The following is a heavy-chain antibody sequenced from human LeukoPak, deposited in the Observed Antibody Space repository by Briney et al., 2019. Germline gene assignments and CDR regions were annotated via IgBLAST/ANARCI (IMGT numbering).Heavy chain of an antibody. Sequence: PGGSLRLSCAGSGFTFSSYEMNWVRQAPGKGLEWVSYISTSGSTIYYADSVKGRFTISRDNAKNSVFLQMNSLRAEDTAVYYCASTPDYYYDSSGCCAEYFQHWGQGTLVTVSS. CDR2: ISTSGSTI. J-gene: IGHJ1*01. V-gene: IGHV3-48*03. D-gene: IGHD3-22*01. CDR1: GFTFSSYE. CDR3: ASTPDYYYDSSGCCAEYFQH.